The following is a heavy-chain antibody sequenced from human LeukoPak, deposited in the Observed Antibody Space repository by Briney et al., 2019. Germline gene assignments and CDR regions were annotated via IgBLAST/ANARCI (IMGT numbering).Heavy chain of an antibody. Sequence: ASVKVSCKVSGYTLTELSMHWVRQAPGKGLEWMGGFDPEDGETIYAQKFQGRVTMTEDTSTDTAYMELSSLRSEDTAVYHCATGGDITTGSFDYWGQGTLVTVSS. CDR3: ATGGDITTGSFDY. V-gene: IGHV1-24*01. CDR2: FDPEDGET. CDR1: GYTLTELS. D-gene: IGHD3-22*01. J-gene: IGHJ4*02.